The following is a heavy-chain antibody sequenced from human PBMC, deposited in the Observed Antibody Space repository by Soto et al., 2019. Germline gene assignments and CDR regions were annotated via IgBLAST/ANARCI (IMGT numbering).Heavy chain of an antibody. Sequence: ASVKVSCKASGGTFSSYTISWVRQAPGQGLEWMGRIIPILGIANYAQKFQGRVTITADKSTSTAYMELSSLRSEDTAVYYCAREEQAGSSAAHFDYWGQGTLVTVSS. D-gene: IGHD6-25*01. J-gene: IGHJ4*02. V-gene: IGHV1-69*04. CDR3: AREEQAGSSAAHFDY. CDR1: GGTFSSYT. CDR2: IIPILGIA.